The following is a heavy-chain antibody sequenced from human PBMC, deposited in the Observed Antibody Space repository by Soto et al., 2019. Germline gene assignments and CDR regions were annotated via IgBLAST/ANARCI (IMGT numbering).Heavy chain of an antibody. CDR3: ARDGYSTSSDWPWFDP. D-gene: IGHD6-6*01. V-gene: IGHV3-48*02. CDR2: ITTSGTTI. J-gene: IGHJ5*02. CDR1: GFTFSVYT. Sequence: EAQLVESGGGLVQPGGSLRLSCAASGFTFSVYTMHWVRQSPGKGLEWISSITTSGTTISYADSVKGRFTISRDNAKSSLFPQMDSLRDEDTAVYYCARDGYSTSSDWPWFDPWGQGTLVTVPA.